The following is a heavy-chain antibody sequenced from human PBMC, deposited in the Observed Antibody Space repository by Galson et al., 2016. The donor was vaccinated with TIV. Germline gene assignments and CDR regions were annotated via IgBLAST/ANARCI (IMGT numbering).Heavy chain of an antibody. Sequence: LTCTVSGGSISTYYWSWIRQSPGKGLEWIGHMYYTGSTDYNPSLKNRVTISADTSKNKFSLRLSSVTAADTAVYFCARDKSGFETADHFYYYMDVWGKGTRVTVSS. J-gene: IGHJ6*03. CDR2: MYYTGST. CDR3: ARDKSGFETADHFYYYMDV. CDR1: GGSISTYY. V-gene: IGHV4-59*01. D-gene: IGHD5-12*01.